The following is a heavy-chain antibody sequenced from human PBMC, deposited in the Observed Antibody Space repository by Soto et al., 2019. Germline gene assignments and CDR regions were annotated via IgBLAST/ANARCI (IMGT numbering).Heavy chain of an antibody. J-gene: IGHJ3*02. CDR2: MNPNSGNT. CDR3: AREYSSSDYDAFYI. CDR1: GYTFTSYD. Sequence: GASVKVSCKASGYTFTSYDINWVRQATGQGLEWMGWMNPNSGNTGYAQKFQGRVTMTRNTSISTAYMELSSLRSEDTAVYYCAREYSSSDYDAFYIWGQGTMVTVSS. V-gene: IGHV1-8*01. D-gene: IGHD6-6*01.